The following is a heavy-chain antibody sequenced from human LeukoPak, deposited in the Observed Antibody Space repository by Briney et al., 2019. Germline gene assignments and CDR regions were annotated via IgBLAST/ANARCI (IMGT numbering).Heavy chain of an antibody. J-gene: IGHJ5*02. Sequence: SETLSLTCTVSGGSISSYYWSWIRRPPRKGLEWIGYIYYSGSTNYNPSLKSRVTISVDTSKNQFSLKLSSVTAADTAVYYCARVLVTMVRGVGAWFDPWGQGTLVTVSS. CDR1: GGSISSYY. CDR2: IYYSGST. CDR3: ARVLVTMVRGVGAWFDP. V-gene: IGHV4-59*01. D-gene: IGHD3-10*01.